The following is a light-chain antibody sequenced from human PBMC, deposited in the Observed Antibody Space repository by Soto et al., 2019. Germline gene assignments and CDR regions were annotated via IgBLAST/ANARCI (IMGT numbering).Light chain of an antibody. Sequence: EFVLTQSPGTLSLSPVERATLSCRASQSVSSDLAWYQQKPGQAPRLLIYGASTRATGIPARFSGSGSGTEFTLTISSLQSEDFAVYYCQQYNNWPWTFGQGTKVDIK. CDR2: GAS. CDR1: QSVSSD. CDR3: QQYNNWPWT. J-gene: IGKJ1*01. V-gene: IGKV3-15*01.